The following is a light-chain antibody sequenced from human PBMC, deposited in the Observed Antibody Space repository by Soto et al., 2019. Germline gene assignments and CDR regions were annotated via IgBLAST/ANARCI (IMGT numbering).Light chain of an antibody. CDR1: QSVSSSY. V-gene: IGKV3-20*01. CDR2: GAS. Sequence: EIVLTQSPGPLSLSPGERATLSCRACQSVSSSYLAWYQQKPGQAPRLLIYGASSRATGIPDRFRGSGSGTDFTLTISRLEPEDFAVYYCQQYGSSPLTFGGGTKVDIK. CDR3: QQYGSSPLT. J-gene: IGKJ4*01.